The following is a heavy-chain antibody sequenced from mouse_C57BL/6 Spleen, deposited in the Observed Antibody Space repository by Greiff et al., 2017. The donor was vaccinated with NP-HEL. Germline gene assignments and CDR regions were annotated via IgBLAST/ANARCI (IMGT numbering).Heavy chain of an antibody. V-gene: IGHV3-6*01. CDR3: ARDPITTVVPRYFDV. J-gene: IGHJ1*03. D-gene: IGHD1-1*01. CDR2: ISYDGSN. Sequence: EVQRVESGPGLVKPSQSLSLTCSVTGYSITSGYYWNWIRQFPGNKLEWMGYISYDGSNNYNPSLKNRISITRDTSKNQFFLKLNSVTTEDTATYYCARDPITTVVPRYFDVWGTGTTVTVSS. CDR1: GYSITSGYY.